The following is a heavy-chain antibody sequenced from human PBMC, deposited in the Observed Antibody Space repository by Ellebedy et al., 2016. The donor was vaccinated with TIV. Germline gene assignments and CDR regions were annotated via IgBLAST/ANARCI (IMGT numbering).Heavy chain of an antibody. D-gene: IGHD6-19*01. CDR3: TSPSVGHTTGCCRYYFDY. J-gene: IGHJ4*02. CDR2: IGVSGASIGVSDAVT. V-gene: IGHV3-23*01. CDR1: GFTFSSYA. Sequence: PGGSLRLSCVASGFTFSSYAMNWVRQAPGKGLEWVSGIGVSGASIGVSDAVTCYTDSVKGRFTVSRDNLRNLVFFQMENLRVEDTAVYYCTSPSVGHTTGCCRYYFDYWGLGALVTVSS.